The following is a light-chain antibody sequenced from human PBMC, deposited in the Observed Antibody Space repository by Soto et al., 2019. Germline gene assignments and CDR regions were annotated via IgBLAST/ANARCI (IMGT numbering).Light chain of an antibody. Sequence: IQLTQSPSSLSASVGDRVTITCRASQGISSYLAWYPQKPGKAPKLLIYAASTLQSGVPSRFSGSGSGTDFILTISSLQPEDFATYYCLQINSYPLNFGGGTKVEIK. CDR1: QGISSY. J-gene: IGKJ4*01. V-gene: IGKV1-9*01. CDR3: LQINSYPLN. CDR2: AAS.